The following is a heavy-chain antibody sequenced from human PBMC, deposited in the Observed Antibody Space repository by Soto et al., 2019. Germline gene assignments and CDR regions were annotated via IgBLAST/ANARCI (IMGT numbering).Heavy chain of an antibody. D-gene: IGHD5-12*01. CDR2: IWYDGSNK. V-gene: IGHV3-33*01. Sequence: GGSLRLSCAASGFTFSSYGMHWVRQAPGKGLEWVAVIWYDGSNKYYADSVKGRFTISRDNSKNTLYLQMNSLRAEDTAVYYCARDGGYDLEGFVDYWGQGTLVTVSS. J-gene: IGHJ4*02. CDR3: ARDGGYDLEGFVDY. CDR1: GFTFSSYG.